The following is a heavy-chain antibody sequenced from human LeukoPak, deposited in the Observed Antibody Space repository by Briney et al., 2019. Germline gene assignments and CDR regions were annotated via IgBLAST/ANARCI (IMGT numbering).Heavy chain of an antibody. J-gene: IGHJ4*02. CDR2: IIPILGIA. Sequence: ASVKVSCKASGGTFSSYAISWVRQAPGQGLEWMGRIIPILGIANYAQKFQGRVTITADKSTSTAYMELSSLRSEDTAVYYCARGYYDSSGYTPDPLGPFDYWGQGTLVTVSS. V-gene: IGHV1-69*04. D-gene: IGHD3-22*01. CDR1: GGTFSSYA. CDR3: ARGYYDSSGYTPDPLGPFDY.